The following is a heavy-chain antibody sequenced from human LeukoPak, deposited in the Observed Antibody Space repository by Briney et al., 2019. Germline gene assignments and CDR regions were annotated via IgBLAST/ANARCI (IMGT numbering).Heavy chain of an antibody. D-gene: IGHD1-26*01. V-gene: IGHV1-18*01. Sequence: ASVKVSCKASGYTFTSYGVSWVRQAPGQGLEWMGWVSAKNGNTNYAQKFQGRVTMTTDISTSTAYMELRSLRSDDTAVYFCARGEFSGSSFYFFDYWGQGTLVTVSS. J-gene: IGHJ4*02. CDR2: VSAKNGNT. CDR3: ARGEFSGSSFYFFDY. CDR1: GYTFTSYG.